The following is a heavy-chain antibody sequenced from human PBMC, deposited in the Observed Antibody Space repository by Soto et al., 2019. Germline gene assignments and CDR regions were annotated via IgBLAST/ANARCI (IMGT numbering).Heavy chain of an antibody. CDR2: MNPNSGNT. V-gene: IGHV1-8*01. Sequence: ASVKVSCKASGYTFTSYDINWVRQATGQGLEWMGWMNPNSGNTGYAQKFQGGVTMTRNTSISTAYMELSSLRSEDMAVYYCARVEVVYYYDSSGKGAFDIWGQGTMVTVSS. J-gene: IGHJ3*02. CDR3: ARVEVVYYYDSSGKGAFDI. D-gene: IGHD3-22*01. CDR1: GYTFTSYD.